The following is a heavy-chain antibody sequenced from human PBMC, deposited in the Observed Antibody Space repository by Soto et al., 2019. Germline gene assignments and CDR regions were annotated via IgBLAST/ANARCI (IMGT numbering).Heavy chain of an antibody. CDR1: GFTFSSYG. CDR2: IWYDGRNK. J-gene: IGHJ4*02. V-gene: IGHV3-33*01. Sequence: QVQLVESGGGVVQPGRSLRLSCAASGFTFSSYGMHWVRQAPGKGLEWVAVIWYDGRNKYYADSVKGRFTISRDNSKNTPYLQMNSLRDEDTAVYYCARDSNQDSGDYGPAYWGQGTLVTVCS. D-gene: IGHD4-17*01. CDR3: ARDSNQDSGDYGPAY.